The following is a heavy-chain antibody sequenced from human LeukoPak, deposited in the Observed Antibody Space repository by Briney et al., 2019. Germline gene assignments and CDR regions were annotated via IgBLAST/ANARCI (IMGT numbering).Heavy chain of an antibody. D-gene: IGHD1-26*01. V-gene: IGHV3-66*01. Sequence: GGSLSLSCAASGFTVSSNYMSWVRQAPGKGLEWVSVVYSGGSTFYADSVKGRFTISRDNSKNTLYLQVNSLRVEDTAVYYCAREGRGSYYFDYWGQGTLVTVSS. CDR3: AREGRGSYYFDY. CDR2: VYSGGST. J-gene: IGHJ4*02. CDR1: GFTVSSNY.